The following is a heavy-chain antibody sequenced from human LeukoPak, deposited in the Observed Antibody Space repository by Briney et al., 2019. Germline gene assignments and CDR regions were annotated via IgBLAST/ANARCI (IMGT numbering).Heavy chain of an antibody. CDR3: AREIPVAGTRYFDY. V-gene: IGHV1-69*01. J-gene: IGHJ4*02. Sequence: SVKVSCKASGGTFSSYAISWVRQAPGQGLEWMGGIIPIFGTANYAQKFQGRVTITADESTSTAYMELSSLRSEDTAVYYCAREIPVAGTRYFDYWGQGTLVTVSS. D-gene: IGHD6-19*01. CDR1: GGTFSSYA. CDR2: IIPIFGTA.